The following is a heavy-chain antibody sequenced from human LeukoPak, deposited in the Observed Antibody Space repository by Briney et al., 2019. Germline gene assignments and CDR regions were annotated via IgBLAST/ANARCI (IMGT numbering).Heavy chain of an antibody. J-gene: IGHJ3*02. V-gene: IGHV4-59*01. D-gene: IGHD3-22*01. CDR1: GGSISSYY. CDR2: IYYSGST. CDR3: ARATYYYDSSGRTDAFDI. Sequence: KPSETLSLTCTVSGGSISSYYWSWIRQPPGKGLEWIGYIYYSGSTNYNPSLKSRVTISVDTSKNQFSLKLSSVTAVDTAVYYCARATYYYDSSGRTDAFDIWGQGTMVTVSS.